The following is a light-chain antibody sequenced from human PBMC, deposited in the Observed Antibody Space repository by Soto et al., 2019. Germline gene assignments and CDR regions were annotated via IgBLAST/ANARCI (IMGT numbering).Light chain of an antibody. CDR3: QQYYSFPIT. CDR2: KAS. CDR1: QSISTW. V-gene: IGKV1-5*03. J-gene: IGKJ3*01. Sequence: DIQMTQSPSTLSASVGDRVTISCRASQSISTWLAWYQQKPGKAPKLLIYKASSLESGVPSRFSGSGSRTEFTLTISSLQPDDFVTYFCQQYYSFPITFGPGTKVDIK.